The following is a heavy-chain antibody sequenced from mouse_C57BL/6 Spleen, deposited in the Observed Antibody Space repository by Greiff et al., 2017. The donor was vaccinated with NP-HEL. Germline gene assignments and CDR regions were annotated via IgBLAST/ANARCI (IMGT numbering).Heavy chain of an antibody. Sequence: EVQRVESGGDLVKPGGSLKLSCAASGFTFSSYGMSWVRQTPDKRLEWVATISSGGSYTYYPDSVKGRFTISRDNAKNTLYLQMSSLKSEDTAMYYCARHGGNYREAFAYWGQGTLVTVSA. J-gene: IGHJ3*01. CDR3: ARHGGNYREAFAY. CDR2: ISSGGSYT. D-gene: IGHD2-1*01. CDR1: GFTFSSYG. V-gene: IGHV5-6*01.